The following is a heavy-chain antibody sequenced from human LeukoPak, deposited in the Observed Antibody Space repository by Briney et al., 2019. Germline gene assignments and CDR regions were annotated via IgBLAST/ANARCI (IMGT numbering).Heavy chain of an antibody. CDR3: XXXFPPLRTSSAGDL. D-gene: IGHD3-16*01. CDR2: ISGRSSHI. CDR1: GFSFSDYD. V-gene: IGHV3-21*01. J-gene: IGHJ1*01. Sequence: GGSLRLSCSASGFSFSDYDMNWVRQAPGKGLEWVSAISGRSSHIYYGESVKGRFTISRDNAKNSLYLQMDSLGVEDTAVYYCXXXFPPLRTSSAGDLWGQGTLVIVSS.